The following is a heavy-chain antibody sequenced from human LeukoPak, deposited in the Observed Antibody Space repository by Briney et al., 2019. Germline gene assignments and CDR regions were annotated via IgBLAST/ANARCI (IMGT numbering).Heavy chain of an antibody. CDR3: ASLPSNTVTHDY. CDR1: GYSICSSYY. D-gene: IGHD4-11*01. CDR2: IYHSGST. V-gene: IGHV4-38-2*01. J-gene: IGHJ4*02. Sequence: PSETLSLTCAVSGYSICSSYYWGWIRQPPGKGLEWIGTIYHSGSTHYNPSLKSRVTLSVDTSKNQFSLKLRSVTAADTAVYYCASLPSNTVTHDYWGQGTLVTVSS.